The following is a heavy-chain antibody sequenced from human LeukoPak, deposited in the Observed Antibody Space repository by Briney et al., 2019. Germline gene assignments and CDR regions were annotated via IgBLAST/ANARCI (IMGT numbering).Heavy chain of an antibody. Sequence: GGSLRLSCAASGFTFSSYAMSWVRQAPGKGLEWVSAISGSGGSTYYADSVKGRFTISRDNSKNTLYLQMNSLRADDTAVYYCAREGRYSSGSNFDHWGQGTLVTVSS. V-gene: IGHV3-23*01. CDR2: ISGSGGST. CDR1: GFTFSSYA. J-gene: IGHJ4*02. CDR3: AREGRYSSGSNFDH. D-gene: IGHD6-19*01.